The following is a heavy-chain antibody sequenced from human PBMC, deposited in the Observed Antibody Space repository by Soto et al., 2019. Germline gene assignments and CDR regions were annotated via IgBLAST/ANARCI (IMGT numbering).Heavy chain of an antibody. CDR2: ISSSGGTI. V-gene: IGHV3-48*03. Sequence: GGSLRLSCAASGFSFSDYEMNWVRQTPGKGLEWLSYISSSGGTIKYADSVKGRFTISRDNAKNSLYLQMNSLRAEDTAVYYCARDSYSSPSENAYYYYGMDVWGQGTTVTVSS. J-gene: IGHJ6*02. D-gene: IGHD6-6*01. CDR1: GFSFSDYE. CDR3: ARDSYSSPSENAYYYYGMDV.